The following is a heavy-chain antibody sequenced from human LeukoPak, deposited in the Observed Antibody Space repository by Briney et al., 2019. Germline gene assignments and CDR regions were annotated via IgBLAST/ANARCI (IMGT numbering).Heavy chain of an antibody. D-gene: IGHD3-22*01. Sequence: GGSLRLSCAASGFTFSSYAMSWVRQAPGKGLEWVSAISGSGGSTYYADSVKGRFTISRDNSKNTLYLQMNSLRAEDTAVYYCAKQSPYYYDSSGYYPLDYWGQGTLVTVSS. CDR2: ISGSGGST. J-gene: IGHJ4*02. V-gene: IGHV3-23*01. CDR1: GFTFSSYA. CDR3: AKQSPYYYDSSGYYPLDY.